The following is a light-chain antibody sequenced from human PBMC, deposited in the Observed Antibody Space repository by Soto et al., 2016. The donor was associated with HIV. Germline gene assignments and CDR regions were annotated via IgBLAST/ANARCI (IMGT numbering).Light chain of an antibody. Sequence: SSELTQDPAVSVALGQTVRITCQGDSLRSSYATWYQQKPGQAPVLVIYGKNNRPSGIPDRFSGSNSGNTASLTITGAQAEDEADYYCNSRDSSGNYLVFATGTKVTVL. J-gene: IGLJ1*01. V-gene: IGLV3-19*01. CDR2: GKN. CDR1: SLRSSY. CDR3: NSRDSSGNYLV.